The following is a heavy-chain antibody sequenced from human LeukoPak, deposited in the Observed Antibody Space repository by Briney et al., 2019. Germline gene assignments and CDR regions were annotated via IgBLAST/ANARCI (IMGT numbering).Heavy chain of an antibody. Sequence: SETLSPTCSVSGGSVSSGSHYWTWIRQPAGKGLEWIGRFFTSGSTNYNPSLESRVTISLDTSKSQFSLKLSSVTAADTAVYYCARETALGPTSRMDVWGKGTTVTVSS. CDR3: ARETALGPTSRMDV. CDR2: FFTSGST. J-gene: IGHJ6*04. D-gene: IGHD1-26*01. V-gene: IGHV4-61*02. CDR1: GGSVSSGSHY.